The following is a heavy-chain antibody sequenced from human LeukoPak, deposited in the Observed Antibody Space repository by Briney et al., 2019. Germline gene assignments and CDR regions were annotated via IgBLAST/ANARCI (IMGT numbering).Heavy chain of an antibody. J-gene: IGHJ4*02. CDR3: AKDSRATAFDY. CDR1: GFTFSSYG. D-gene: IGHD5-12*01. CDR2: ISYDGSNK. Sequence: PGGSLRLSCAASGFTFSSYGMHWVRQAPGKGLEWVAVISYDGSNKYYADSVKGRFTISRDNSKNTLYPQMNSLRAEDTAVYYCAKDSRATAFDYWGQGTLVTVSS. V-gene: IGHV3-30*18.